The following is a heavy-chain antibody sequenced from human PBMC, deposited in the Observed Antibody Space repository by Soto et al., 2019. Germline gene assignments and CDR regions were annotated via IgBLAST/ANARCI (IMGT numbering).Heavy chain of an antibody. CDR2: ISSSGGST. Sequence: PGGSLRLSCAASGFTFSSYAMSWVRQTPGKGLEWVSAISSSGGSTYYADSVKGRFTISRDNSKNTLYLQMNSLRAEDTAVYYCANVIQVSMVISYFLFWGQRPLATVS. D-gene: IGHD2-21*01. J-gene: IGHJ4*02. CDR1: GFTFSSYA. V-gene: IGHV3-23*01. CDR3: ANVIQVSMVISYFLF.